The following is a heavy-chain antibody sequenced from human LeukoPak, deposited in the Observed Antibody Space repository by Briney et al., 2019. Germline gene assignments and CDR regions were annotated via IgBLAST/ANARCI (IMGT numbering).Heavy chain of an antibody. V-gene: IGHV1-69*06. J-gene: IGHJ3*02. CDR1: GGTFSSYA. CDR3: ATRSWNVRGDAFDI. D-gene: IGHD1-1*01. Sequence: ASVNVSCKASGGTFSSYAISWLRQAPAQGLEWVGGIIPTFGTANYAQRFQGRLTMTEDTSTDTAYMELSSLRSEDTAVYYCATRSWNVRGDAFDIWGRGTMVTVSS. CDR2: IIPTFGTA.